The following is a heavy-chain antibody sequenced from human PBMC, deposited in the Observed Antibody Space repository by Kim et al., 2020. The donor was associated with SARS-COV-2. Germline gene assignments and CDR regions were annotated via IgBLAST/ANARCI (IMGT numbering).Heavy chain of an antibody. D-gene: IGHD3-3*01. CDR2: ISWNSGSI. V-gene: IGHV3-9*01. CDR1: GFTFDDYA. J-gene: IGHJ4*02. Sequence: GGSLRLSCAASGFTFDDYAMHWVRQAPGKGLEWVSGISWNSGSIGYADSVKGRFTISRDNAKNSLYLQMNSLRAEDTALYYCAKGYDFWSGLFVDYWGQGTLVTVSS. CDR3: AKGYDFWSGLFVDY.